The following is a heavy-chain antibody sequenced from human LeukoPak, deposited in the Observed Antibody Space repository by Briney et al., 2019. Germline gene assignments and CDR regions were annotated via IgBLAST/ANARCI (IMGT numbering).Heavy chain of an antibody. CDR1: GGSISSGSYY. CDR3: ARVSQVLSLGYYYYYMDV. V-gene: IGHV4-61*02. Sequence: SETLSLTCTVSGGSISSGSYYWSWIRQPAGKGLEWIGRIYTSGSTNYNPSLKSRVTMSVDTSKNQFSLKLSSVTAADTAVYYCARVSQVLSLGYYYYYMDVWGKGTTVTVSS. J-gene: IGHJ6*03. CDR2: IYTSGST. D-gene: IGHD2-2*01.